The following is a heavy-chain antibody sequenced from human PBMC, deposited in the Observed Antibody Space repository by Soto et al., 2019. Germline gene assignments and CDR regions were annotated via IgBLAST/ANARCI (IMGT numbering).Heavy chain of an antibody. CDR2: INAGNGNT. V-gene: IGHV1-3*05. Sequence: QVQLVQSGAEEKKPGASVKVSCKASGYTFTSYAMHWVRQAPGQRLESMGWINAGNGNTKYSQKFQGRVTITRDTAASTAYMELGSLRSEDTAVYYCARDHRIAFDYWGQGTLVNVSS. CDR3: ARDHRIAFDY. CDR1: GYTFTSYA. J-gene: IGHJ4*02.